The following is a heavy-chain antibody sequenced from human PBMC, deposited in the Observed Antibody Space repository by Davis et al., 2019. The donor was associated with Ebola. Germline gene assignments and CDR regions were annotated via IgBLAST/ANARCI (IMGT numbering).Heavy chain of an antibody. J-gene: IGHJ4*02. CDR1: GGSISSHY. CDR3: ARDTVTTGFDY. D-gene: IGHD4-11*01. CDR2: IYYSGST. V-gene: IGHV4-59*11. Sequence: MPSETLSLTCTVSGGSISSHYWSWIRQPPGKGLEWIGYIYYSGSTNYNPSLKSRVTISVDTSKNQFSLKLSSVTAADTAVYYCARDTVTTGFDYWGQGTLVTVSS.